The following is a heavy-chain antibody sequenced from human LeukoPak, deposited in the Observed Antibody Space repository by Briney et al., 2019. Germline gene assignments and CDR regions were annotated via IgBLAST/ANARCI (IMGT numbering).Heavy chain of an antibody. J-gene: IGHJ4*02. CDR2: ISPTGSTT. V-gene: IGHV3-74*01. D-gene: IGHD6-13*01. Sequence: GGSLRLSCAASGFTFSSYWMHWARQLPGKGLVWVSRISPTGSTTSYADSVKGRFTVSRDNAKNTLYLQVNNLRAEDTAVYYCARGPSSNWSGLDFWGQGTLLTVPS. CDR3: ARGPSSNWSGLDF. CDR1: GFTFSSYW.